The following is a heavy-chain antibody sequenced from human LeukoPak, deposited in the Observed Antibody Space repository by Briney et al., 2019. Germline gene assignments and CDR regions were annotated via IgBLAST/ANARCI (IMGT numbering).Heavy chain of an antibody. CDR3: ARALDY. CDR1: GFTFSSYA. Sequence: GGSLRLSCAASGFTFSSYAMHWVRQAPGKGLEWVAVISYDGSNKYYADSVKGRFTISRDNSKNTLYLQMNCLRAEDTAVYYCARALDYWGQGTLVTVSS. J-gene: IGHJ4*02. CDR2: ISYDGSNK. V-gene: IGHV3-30-3*01.